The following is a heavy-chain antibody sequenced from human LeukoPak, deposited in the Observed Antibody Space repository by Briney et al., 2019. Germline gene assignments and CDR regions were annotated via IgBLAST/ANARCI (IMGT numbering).Heavy chain of an antibody. CDR1: GFTFGDYA. Sequence: PGRSLRLSCTASGFTFGDYAMSWVRQPPGKGLEWGGFIRSKAYGGTTEYAASVKGRFTISRDDSKSIAYLQMKSLKTEDTAVYYCTRAKDQLLYLSDYWGQGTLVTVSS. CDR2: IRSKAYGGTT. V-gene: IGHV3-49*04. CDR3: TRAKDQLLYLSDY. J-gene: IGHJ4*02. D-gene: IGHD2-2*02.